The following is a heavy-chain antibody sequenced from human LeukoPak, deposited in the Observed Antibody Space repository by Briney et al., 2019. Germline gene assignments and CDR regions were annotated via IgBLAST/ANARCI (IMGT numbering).Heavy chain of an antibody. CDR2: IYYSGST. CDR1: GGSISSSSYY. J-gene: IGHJ4*02. D-gene: IGHD1-26*01. Sequence: PSETLSLTCTVSGGSISSSSYYWGWIRQPPGKGLEWIGSIYYSGSTYYNPSLKSRVTISVDTSKNQFSLKLSSVTAADTAVYYCARHSHSGSYYQYWGQGTLGSVSS. CDR3: ARHSHSGSYYQY. V-gene: IGHV4-39*01.